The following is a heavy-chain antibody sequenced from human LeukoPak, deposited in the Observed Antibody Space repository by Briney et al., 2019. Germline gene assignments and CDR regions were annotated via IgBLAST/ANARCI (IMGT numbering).Heavy chain of an antibody. D-gene: IGHD1-26*01. CDR1: GYTFTGYY. Sequence: ASVKVSCKTSGYTFTGYYMHWVRQAPGQGLEWMGRINPNSGGTNYAQKFQGRVTMTRDTSISTAYMELSRLRSDDTAVYYCARDYGRGGPGAFDIWGQGTMVTVSS. J-gene: IGHJ3*02. V-gene: IGHV1-2*06. CDR2: INPNSGGT. CDR3: ARDYGRGGPGAFDI.